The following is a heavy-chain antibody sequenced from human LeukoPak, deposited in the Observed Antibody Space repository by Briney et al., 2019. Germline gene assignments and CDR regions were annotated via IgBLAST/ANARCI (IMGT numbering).Heavy chain of an antibody. J-gene: IGHJ4*02. Sequence: SETLSLTCTVSGGYISSHYWSWIRQPAGKRLEWIGRIYTSGSTNYNPSLKSRVTMSLDTSKNQFSLKLSSVTAADTAVYYCARDVPASIATYYFDYWGQGTLVTVSS. CDR3: ARDVPASIATYYFDY. CDR2: IYTSGST. D-gene: IGHD6-6*01. CDR1: GGYISSHY. V-gene: IGHV4-4*07.